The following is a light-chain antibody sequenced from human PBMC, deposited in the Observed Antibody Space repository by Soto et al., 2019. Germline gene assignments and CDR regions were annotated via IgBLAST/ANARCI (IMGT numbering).Light chain of an antibody. V-gene: IGKV3D-7*01. CDR1: QSIDSNY. J-gene: IGKJ5*01. CDR3: QQYNSYAIT. Sequence: EIVVTQSPGTLSLSPGERATLSCRASQSIDSNYLSWYQQKPGQAPRLIISGASTRATGTPARFSGSGSGTEFTLTISSLQPDDFATYYCQQYNSYAITFGQGTRLEIK. CDR2: GAS.